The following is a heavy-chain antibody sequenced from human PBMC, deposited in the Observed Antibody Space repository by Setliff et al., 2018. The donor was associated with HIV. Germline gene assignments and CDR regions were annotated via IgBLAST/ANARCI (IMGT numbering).Heavy chain of an antibody. CDR1: GGSFSGYY. Sequence: TSETLSLTCAVYGGSFSGYYWSWIRQPPGKGLEWIGEINHSGSTNYNPSLKSRVTISVDTSMDQFSLKLNSVTAADTAVYYCAAASSWDPLLDYWGQGTLGTVSS. CDR2: INHSGST. CDR3: AAASSWDPLLDY. J-gene: IGHJ4*02. V-gene: IGHV4-34*01. D-gene: IGHD6-13*01.